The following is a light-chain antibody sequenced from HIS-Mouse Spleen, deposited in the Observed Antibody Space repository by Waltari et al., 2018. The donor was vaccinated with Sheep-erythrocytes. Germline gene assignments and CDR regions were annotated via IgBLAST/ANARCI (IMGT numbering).Light chain of an antibody. J-gene: IGLJ2*01. Sequence: SYELTQPPSVSVSPGQTVSITCSGDKLGDKYACWYQQKPGQSPVLVIYQDSTRPSGSSSRFSGARSGHTATLPISGTQVMDEADYYCQAWDSSTAVFGGGTKLTVL. CDR2: QDS. CDR1: KLGDKY. CDR3: QAWDSSTAV. V-gene: IGLV3-1*01.